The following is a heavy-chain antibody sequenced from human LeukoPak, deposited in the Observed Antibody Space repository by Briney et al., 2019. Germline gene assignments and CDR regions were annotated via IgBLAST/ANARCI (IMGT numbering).Heavy chain of an antibody. CDR2: ISSSSSTI. J-gene: IGHJ6*03. CDR1: GFTFSSYS. CDR3: ARALSDYYYYYMDV. V-gene: IGHV3-48*01. D-gene: IGHD1-26*01. Sequence: GGSLRLSCAASGFTFSSYSMNWVRQAPGKGLEWVSYISSSSSTIYYADSVKGRFTISRDNAKNSLYLQMNSLRAEDTAVYYCARALSDYYYYYMDVWGKGTTVTVPS.